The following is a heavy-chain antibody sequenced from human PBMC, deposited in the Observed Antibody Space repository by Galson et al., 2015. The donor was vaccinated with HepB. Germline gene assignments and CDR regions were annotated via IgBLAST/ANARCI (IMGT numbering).Heavy chain of an antibody. Sequence: SCAASGFTVSNNYMTWVRQAPGKGLEWVSVIYSAGDTFYSDSVRGRFTISRDNSENTLYLQMNSLRTEDTAVYYCARDGSSGWKDNYWGQGTLVTVSS. CDR3: ARDGSSGWKDNY. CDR1: GFTVSNNY. J-gene: IGHJ4*02. CDR2: IYSAGDT. D-gene: IGHD6-19*01. V-gene: IGHV3-66*02.